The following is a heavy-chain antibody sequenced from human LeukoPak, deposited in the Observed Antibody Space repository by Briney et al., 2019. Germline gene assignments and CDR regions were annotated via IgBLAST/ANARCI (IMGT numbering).Heavy chain of an antibody. CDR2: INPNSGGT. Sequence: ASVKVSCKASGYTFTGYYMHGVRQAPGQGLEGMGWINPNSGGTNYAQKFQGRVTMTRDTSISTAYMDLSRLRSDDTAVYYCARHGRFYDAFDIWGQGTMVTVSS. J-gene: IGHJ3*02. CDR1: GYTFTGYY. D-gene: IGHD3-3*01. V-gene: IGHV1-2*02. CDR3: ARHGRFYDAFDI.